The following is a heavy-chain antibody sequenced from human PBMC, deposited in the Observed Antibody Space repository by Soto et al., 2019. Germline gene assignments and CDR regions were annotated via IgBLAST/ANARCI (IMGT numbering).Heavy chain of an antibody. Sequence: GGSLRLSCTTSGLTFSNYAMSWVRQAPGGGLEWVSSMSGSSSTTYYADSVRGRFTISRDRSKNTLYLQMSSLRAEDTALYYCAKNQERELPRVIDFWGQGTLVTVSS. D-gene: IGHD1-7*01. V-gene: IGHV3-23*01. CDR2: MSGSSSTT. CDR1: GLTFSNYA. CDR3: AKNQERELPRVIDF. J-gene: IGHJ4*02.